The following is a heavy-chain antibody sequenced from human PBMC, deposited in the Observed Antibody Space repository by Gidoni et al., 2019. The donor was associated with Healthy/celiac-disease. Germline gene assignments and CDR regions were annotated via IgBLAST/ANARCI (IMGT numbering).Heavy chain of an antibody. V-gene: IGHV1-18*01. D-gene: IGHD2-2*01. CDR3: ARDRLSIVPAAPYGHYYFYYYMDV. CDR2: ISAYKGNT. CDR1: GYTFTSYG. J-gene: IGHJ6*03. Sequence: QVQLVQSGAEVKKPVASVTVSCKASGYTFTSYGISWVRQSPGQGLEWMGWISAYKGNTNDAQKLHGRVTMTTDTSTSTAYMELRSLRSDDTAVYYWARDRLSIVPAAPYGHYYFYYYMDVWGKGTTVTVSS.